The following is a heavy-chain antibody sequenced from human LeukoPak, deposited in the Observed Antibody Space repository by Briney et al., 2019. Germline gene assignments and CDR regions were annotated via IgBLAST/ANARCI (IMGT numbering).Heavy chain of an antibody. CDR2: IIPIFGTA. D-gene: IGHD6-19*01. V-gene: IGHV1-69*05. CDR3: ASYSSGWYRGLYFDY. J-gene: IGHJ4*02. CDR1: GGTFSSYA. Sequence: GSSVKVSCKASGGTFSSYAISWVRQAPGQGLEWMGRIIPIFGTANYAQKFQGRVTITTDESTSTAYMELSNLRSEDTAVYYCASYSSGWYRGLYFDYWGQGTLVTVSS.